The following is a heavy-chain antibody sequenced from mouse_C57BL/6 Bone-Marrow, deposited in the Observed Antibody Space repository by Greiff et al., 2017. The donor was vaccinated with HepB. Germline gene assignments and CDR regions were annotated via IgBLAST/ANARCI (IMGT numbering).Heavy chain of an antibody. Sequence: VHLVESGPELVKPGASVKLSCKASGYTFTSYDINWVKQRPGQGLEWIGWIYPRDGNTKYNEKFKGKATLTVDTSSSTAYMELHSLTSEDSAVYFCARHGFAYWGQGTLVTVTA. CDR1: GYTFTSYD. J-gene: IGHJ3*01. V-gene: IGHV1-85*01. CDR3: ARHGFAY. CDR2: IYPRDGNT.